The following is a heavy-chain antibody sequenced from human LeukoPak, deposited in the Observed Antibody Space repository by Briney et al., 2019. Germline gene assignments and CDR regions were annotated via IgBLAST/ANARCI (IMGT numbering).Heavy chain of an antibody. V-gene: IGHV3-15*01. Sequence: ETLSLTCAVYGGSFSGYYWSWVRQAPGKGLEWVGRIKSKTDGGTTDYAAPVKGRFTISRDDSKNTLYLQMNSLKTEDTAVYYCTTEGPPTYYYDSSGYPFDYWGQGTLVTVSS. J-gene: IGHJ4*02. D-gene: IGHD3-22*01. CDR2: IKSKTDGGTT. CDR1: GGSFSGYY. CDR3: TTEGPPTYYYDSSGYPFDY.